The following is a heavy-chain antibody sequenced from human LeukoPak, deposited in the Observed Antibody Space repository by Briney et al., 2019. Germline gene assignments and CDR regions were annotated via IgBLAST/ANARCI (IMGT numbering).Heavy chain of an antibody. Sequence: PSETLSLTCTVSGGSISRSSYYWSWIRQPPGKGLEWIGYIYYSGSTNYNPSLKSRVTISVDTSKNQFSLKLSSVTAADTAVYYCARDLAGATSFDYWGQGTLVTVSS. CDR2: IYYSGST. D-gene: IGHD1-26*01. V-gene: IGHV4-61*01. CDR1: GGSISRSSYY. J-gene: IGHJ4*02. CDR3: ARDLAGATSFDY.